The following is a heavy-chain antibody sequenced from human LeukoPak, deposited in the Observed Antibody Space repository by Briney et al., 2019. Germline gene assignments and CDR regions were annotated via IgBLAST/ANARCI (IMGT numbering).Heavy chain of an antibody. Sequence: ASVKVSCKASGYIFTTYGIMLVRQAPGQGLEWMGWISAHTGNTNYAQKFQDRVTMTTDSSTTTAFLEVKNLRSDDTAVFYWAKRVGGSGPTNYYYYMDVWGNGTTVIVSS. V-gene: IGHV1-18*01. CDR2: ISAHTGNT. CDR1: GYIFTTYG. J-gene: IGHJ6*03. D-gene: IGHD2-15*01. CDR3: AKRVGGSGPTNYYYYMDV.